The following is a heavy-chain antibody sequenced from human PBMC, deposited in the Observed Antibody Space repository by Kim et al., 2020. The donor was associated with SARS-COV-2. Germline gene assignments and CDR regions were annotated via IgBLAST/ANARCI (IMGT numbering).Heavy chain of an antibody. V-gene: IGHV1-8*01. J-gene: IGHJ6*04. Sequence: ASVKVSCKASGYTFTSYDINWVRQATGQGLEWMGWMNPNSGNTGYAQKFQGRVTMTRNTSISTAYMELSSLRSEDTAVYYCARGRKESSSLFNHYYYYNGLDAWGKGTTVTVSS. CDR3: ARGRKESSSLFNHYYYYNGLDA. CDR2: MNPNSGNT. D-gene: IGHD6-13*01. CDR1: GYTFTSYD.